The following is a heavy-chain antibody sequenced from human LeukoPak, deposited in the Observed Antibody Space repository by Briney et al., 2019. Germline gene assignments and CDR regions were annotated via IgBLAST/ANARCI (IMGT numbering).Heavy chain of an antibody. V-gene: IGHV3-7*01. J-gene: IGHJ3*02. CDR1: GFTFSSYW. D-gene: IGHD3-22*01. CDR2: IKQDGSEK. CDR3: ARSDYYDSGFDAFDI. Sequence: PGGSLRLSCAASGFTFSSYWMSWVRQAPGKGLEWVANIKQDGSEKYYVDSVKGRFTISRDNAKNSLYLQMNSLRAEDTAVYYCARSDYYDSGFDAFDIWGQGTMVTVSS.